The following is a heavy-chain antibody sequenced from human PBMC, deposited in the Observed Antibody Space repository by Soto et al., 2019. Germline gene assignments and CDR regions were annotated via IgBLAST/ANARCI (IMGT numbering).Heavy chain of an antibody. V-gene: IGHV3-33*01. CDR2: IWYDGSKK. Sequence: QVQVVESGGGVVQPGRSLRLSCAASGFTFSSFGMHWVRQAPCKGLEWVSLIWYDGSKKSYGDSVKGRFTISRDISRNTVYLQMNSLRADDTAVYYCARDASYYSLWSGYYPSRNGMDVWGQGTTVTVSS. CDR1: GFTFSSFG. D-gene: IGHD3-3*01. J-gene: IGHJ6*02. CDR3: ARDASYYSLWSGYYPSRNGMDV.